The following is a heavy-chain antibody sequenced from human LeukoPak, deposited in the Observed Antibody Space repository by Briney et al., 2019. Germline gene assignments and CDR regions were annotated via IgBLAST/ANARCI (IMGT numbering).Heavy chain of an antibody. V-gene: IGHV4-59*01. J-gene: IGHJ5*02. D-gene: IGHD6-13*01. Sequence: SETLSLTCTVSGGSISSYYWSWIRQPPGKGLEWIGYIYYSGSTNYNPSPKSRVTISVDTSKNQFSLKLSSVAAADTAVYYCARDSSSWLWFDPWGQGTLVTVSS. CDR1: GGSISSYY. CDR2: IYYSGST. CDR3: ARDSSSWLWFDP.